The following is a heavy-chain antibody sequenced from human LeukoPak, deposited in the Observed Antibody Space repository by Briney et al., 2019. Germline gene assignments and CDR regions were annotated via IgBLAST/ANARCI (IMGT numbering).Heavy chain of an antibody. Sequence: GGSLRLSCAASRFTFNTYAMSWVRQAPGKGLEWVSAISGSGGSTYYADSVKGRFTISRDNAKNSLYLQMNSLRDEDTAVYYCARDLSGRYAFDIWGQGTMVTVSS. CDR2: ISGSGGST. CDR3: ARDLSGRYAFDI. CDR1: RFTFNTYA. D-gene: IGHD3-10*01. J-gene: IGHJ3*02. V-gene: IGHV3-23*01.